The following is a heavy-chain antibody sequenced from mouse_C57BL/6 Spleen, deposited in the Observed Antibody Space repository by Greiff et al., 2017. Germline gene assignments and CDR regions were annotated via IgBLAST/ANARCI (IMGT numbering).Heavy chain of an antibody. CDR3: AAPGGRWFGYLDY. D-gene: IGHD2-3*01. CDR2: IDPEGGDT. CDR1: GFNIKDYY. Sequence: VQLKESGAELVKPGDSVKLSCTASGFNIKDYYMRWVKQRTEQGLEWIGRIDPEGGDTKYAPQFQGKATITADKSSNTAYLQLSSLTSEDTAVYYAAAPGGRWFGYLDYWGQGTTLTVSS. V-gene: IGHV14-2*01. J-gene: IGHJ2*01.